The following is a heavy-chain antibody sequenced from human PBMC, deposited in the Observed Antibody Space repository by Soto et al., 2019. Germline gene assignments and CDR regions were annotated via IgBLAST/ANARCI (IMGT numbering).Heavy chain of an antibody. CDR3: AREVVAVAGIGY. CDR2: ISSSSSYI. D-gene: IGHD6-19*01. J-gene: IGHJ4*02. Sequence: EVQLVESGGGLVKPGGSLRLSCAASGFTFSSYSMNWVRQAPGKGLEWVSSISSSSSYIYYADSVKGRFTISRDNAKNSLYLQMNSLRAEDTAVYYCAREVVAVAGIGYWGQGTLVTVSS. CDR1: GFTFSSYS. V-gene: IGHV3-21*01.